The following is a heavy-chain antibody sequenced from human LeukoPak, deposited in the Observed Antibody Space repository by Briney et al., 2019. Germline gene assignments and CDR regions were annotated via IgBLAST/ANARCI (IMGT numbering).Heavy chain of an antibody. J-gene: IGHJ5*02. V-gene: IGHV3-23*01. Sequence: GGTLRLSCAASGFIFRSYGMSWVRQAPGKGLEWVSGISGSGGSIYYADSVKGRFTISRDNSKNTLYLQMNSLRAEDTAVYYCAKDLSSWYRTWFDPWGQGTLVTVSS. CDR2: ISGSGGSI. CDR1: GFIFRSYG. D-gene: IGHD6-13*01. CDR3: AKDLSSWYRTWFDP.